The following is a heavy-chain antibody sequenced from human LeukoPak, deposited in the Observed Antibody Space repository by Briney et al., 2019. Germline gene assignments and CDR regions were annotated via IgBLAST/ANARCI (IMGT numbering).Heavy chain of an antibody. CDR1: GYPFSRYD. D-gene: IGHD2-2*02. V-gene: IGHV1-8*01. CDR3: ARSTVYCSGANCHNAFDI. J-gene: IGHJ3*02. Sequence: ASVKVSCKASGYPFSRYDLNWVRQATGQGLEWMGWMNPNNGNTGYAQKFQGRVTMARSTSISTAYMELSSLRSDDTAVYYCARSTVYCSGANCHNAFDIWGQGTMVTVSS. CDR2: MNPNNGNT.